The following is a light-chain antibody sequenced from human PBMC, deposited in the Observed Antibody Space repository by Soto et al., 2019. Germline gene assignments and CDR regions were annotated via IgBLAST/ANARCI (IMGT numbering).Light chain of an antibody. CDR2: AAS. V-gene: IGKV1-27*01. J-gene: IGKJ1*01. CDR1: QGISNY. Sequence: DIQMTQSPSSLSASLGDRVTITCRANQGISNYLSWYQRKPGKVPKLLIYAASTLQSGVPSRFSGSGSGTDFTLTISSLQPEDVATYYCLQNNRYPWTFGQGTKVDIK. CDR3: LQNNRYPWT.